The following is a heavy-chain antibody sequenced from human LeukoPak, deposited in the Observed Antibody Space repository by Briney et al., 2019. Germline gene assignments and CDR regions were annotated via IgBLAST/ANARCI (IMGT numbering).Heavy chain of an antibody. J-gene: IGHJ3*02. CDR3: ARALYYYDSSGPDAFDI. CDR2: IYYSGST. V-gene: IGHV4-59*01. D-gene: IGHD3-22*01. CDR1: SGSISSYY. Sequence: SETLSLTCSVSSGSISSYYWSWLRQPPGKGLEWIGYIYYSGSTNYNPSLKSRVTISVDTPKNQFSLKLSSVTAADTAVYYCARALYYYDSSGPDAFDIWGQGTMVTVSS.